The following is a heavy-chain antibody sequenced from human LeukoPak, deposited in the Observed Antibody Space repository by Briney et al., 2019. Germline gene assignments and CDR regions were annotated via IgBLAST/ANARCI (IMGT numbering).Heavy chain of an antibody. CDR3: AKDRHWGLDY. CDR1: GFSFSNYG. Sequence: PGGSLRLSCAASGFSFSNYGMTWVRQAPGKGLEWVSSISGGGGSTNYADSVKGRFTISRDNSKDTLYLQMNSLRAEDTAVYYCAKDRHWGLDYWGQGALVTVSS. J-gene: IGHJ4*02. V-gene: IGHV3-23*01. CDR2: ISGGGGST. D-gene: IGHD7-27*01.